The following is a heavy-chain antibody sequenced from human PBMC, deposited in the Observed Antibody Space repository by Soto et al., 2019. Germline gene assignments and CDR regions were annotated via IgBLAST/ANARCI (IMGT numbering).Heavy chain of an antibody. V-gene: IGHV4-39*01. CDR2: IYYSGST. D-gene: IGHD1-7*01. CDR3: ETGTTGHYYYGMDV. CDR1: GGSISSSSYY. Sequence: KSSETLSLTCTVSGGSISSSSYYWGWIRQPPGKGLEWIGSIYYSGSTYYNPSLKSRVTISVDTSKNQFSLKLSSVTAADTAVYYCETGTTGHYYYGMDVWGQGTTVTVSS. J-gene: IGHJ6*02.